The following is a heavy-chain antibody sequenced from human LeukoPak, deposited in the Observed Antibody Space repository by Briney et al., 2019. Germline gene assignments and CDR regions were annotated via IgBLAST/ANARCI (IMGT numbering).Heavy chain of an antibody. V-gene: IGHV3-30*03. Sequence: GGSLRLSCAASGFTFSSYSMNWVRQAPGKGLEWVAVISYDGSNKYYADSVKGRFTISRDNSKNTLYLQMNSLRAEDTAVYYCARDFLVPGDTENDAFDIWGQGTMVTVSS. CDR2: ISYDGSNK. D-gene: IGHD5-18*01. J-gene: IGHJ3*02. CDR1: GFTFSSYS. CDR3: ARDFLVPGDTENDAFDI.